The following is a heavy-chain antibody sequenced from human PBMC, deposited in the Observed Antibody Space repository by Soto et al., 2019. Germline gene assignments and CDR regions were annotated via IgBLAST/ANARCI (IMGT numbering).Heavy chain of an antibody. CDR1: GVSVSTGGYF. D-gene: IGHD5-18*01. J-gene: IGHJ4*02. V-gene: IGHV4-31*03. CDR3: ARDSSGPGYSYGQFDY. CDR2: IYYSGMT. Sequence: SETLSLTCTVSGVSVSTGGYFWTWIRQHPGKGLEWIGNIYYSGMTYYNPSLRGRVSISLDPSESQFSLKLNSVTAADTAVYYCARDSSGPGYSYGQFDYWGQGALVTVSS.